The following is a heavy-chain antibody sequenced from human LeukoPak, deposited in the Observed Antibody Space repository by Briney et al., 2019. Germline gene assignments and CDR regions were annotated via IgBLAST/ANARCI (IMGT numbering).Heavy chain of an antibody. Sequence: GGSLRLSCAASGFTVSNNYMSWVRQAPGKGLEWVSLIYSGGSTYYADSVKGRFTISRDNSKNTLYLQMNSLRADDTAVYYCASYTSLDYWGQGTLVTVSS. CDR1: GFTVSNNY. CDR3: ASYTSLDY. J-gene: IGHJ4*02. V-gene: IGHV3-53*01. D-gene: IGHD3-16*01. CDR2: IYSGGST.